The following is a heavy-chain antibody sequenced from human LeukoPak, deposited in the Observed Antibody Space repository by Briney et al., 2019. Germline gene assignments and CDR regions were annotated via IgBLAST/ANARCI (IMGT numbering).Heavy chain of an antibody. V-gene: IGHV1-2*02. CDR1: GYMFIAYA. Sequence: ASVKVSCKTSGYMFIAYAIHWVRQAPGQGLEWMGWINPNSGGTNYAQKSQGRVIMTRDTSTRTVYMELSRLTSDDTAVYYCARDPLVGTTTEFDYSGQGTLVTVSS. J-gene: IGHJ4*02. D-gene: IGHD1-26*01. CDR2: INPNSGGT. CDR3: ARDPLVGTTTEFDY.